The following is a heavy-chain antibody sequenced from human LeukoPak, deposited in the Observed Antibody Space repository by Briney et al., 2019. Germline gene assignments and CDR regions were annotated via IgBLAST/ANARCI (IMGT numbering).Heavy chain of an antibody. D-gene: IGHD3-22*01. J-gene: IGHJ4*02. CDR2: ISYDGSNK. Sequence: GRSLRLSCAASGFTFSSYAMHWVRQAPGKGLEWVAVISYDGSNKYYADSVKGRFTISRDNSKNTLYLQMNSLRAEDTAVYYCARDRDSSGCLDYSGQGTLVTVSS. CDR3: ARDRDSSGCLDY. CDR1: GFTFSSYA. V-gene: IGHV3-30*04.